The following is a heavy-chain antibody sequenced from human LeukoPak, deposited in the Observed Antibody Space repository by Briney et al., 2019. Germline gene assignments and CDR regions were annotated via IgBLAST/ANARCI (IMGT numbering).Heavy chain of an antibody. D-gene: IGHD2-2*01. Sequence: PSQTLSLTCTVSGGSISSGGYYWSWIRQHPGKGLEWIGYIYYSGSTYYNPSLKSRVTISVDTSKNQFSLKLSSVTAADTAVYYCARLGYCSSTSCCADVPYYFDYWGQGTLVTVSS. CDR1: GGSISSGGYY. CDR2: IYYSGST. J-gene: IGHJ4*02. V-gene: IGHV4-31*03. CDR3: ARLGYCSSTSCCADVPYYFDY.